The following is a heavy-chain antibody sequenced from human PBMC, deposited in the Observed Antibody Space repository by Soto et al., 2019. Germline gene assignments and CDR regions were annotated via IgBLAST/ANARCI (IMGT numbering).Heavy chain of an antibody. V-gene: IGHV1-2*04. D-gene: IGHD6-13*01. CDR2: INPNSGGT. CDR1: GYTFTGYY. CDR3: ARTAPSIAAAGDYYYYYMDV. Sequence: ASVKVSCKASGYTFTGYYMHWVRQAPGQGLEWMGWINPNSGGTNYAQKFQGWVTMTRDTSISTAYMELSRLRSDDTAVYYCARTAPSIAAAGDYYYYYMDVWGKGTTVTVSS. J-gene: IGHJ6*03.